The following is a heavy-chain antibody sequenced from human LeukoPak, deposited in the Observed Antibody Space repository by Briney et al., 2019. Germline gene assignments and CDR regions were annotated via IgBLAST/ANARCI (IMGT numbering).Heavy chain of an antibody. D-gene: IGHD2-2*01. V-gene: IGHV3-73*01. CDR3: TRRGPYCSSTSCYSHYYYMDV. CDR2: IRSKANSYAT. J-gene: IGHJ6*03. Sequence: PGGSLKLSCAASGFTFSGSAMHWVRQASGKGLEWVGRIRSKANSYATAYAASVKGRFTISRDDSKNTAYLQMNSLKTEDTAVYYCTRRGPYCSSTSCYSHYYYMDVWGKGTTVTVSS. CDR1: GFTFSGSA.